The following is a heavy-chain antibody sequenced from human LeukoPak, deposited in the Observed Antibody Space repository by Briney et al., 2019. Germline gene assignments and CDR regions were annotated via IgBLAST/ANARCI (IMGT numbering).Heavy chain of an antibody. Sequence: GGSLRLSCTASGFTFHDYAMHWVRQVPGKGLEWVSLISGDGGGTDYANSVKGRFTISRDNSKNSLYLQMNSLRTEDTALYFCAKDMRCTSTSCYGPFDFWGQGTLVTVSS. D-gene: IGHD2-2*01. CDR3: AKDMRCTSTSCYGPFDF. V-gene: IGHV3-43*02. J-gene: IGHJ4*02. CDR2: ISGDGGGT. CDR1: GFTFHDYA.